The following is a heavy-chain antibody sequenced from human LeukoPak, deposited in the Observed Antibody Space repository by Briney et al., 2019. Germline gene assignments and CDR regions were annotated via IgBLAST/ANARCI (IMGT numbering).Heavy chain of an antibody. Sequence: SETLSLTCSVSGDSISSYYWSWIRQPPGKGLEWIGYIHYSGSTKYNPSLKSRVTISADTSKKQFSLKLSSVTAADTAVYYCARIRYCSSTSCYAGVHWFDPWGQGTLVTVSS. V-gene: IGHV4-59*12. D-gene: IGHD2-2*01. CDR1: GDSISSYY. CDR3: ARIRYCSSTSCYAGVHWFDP. CDR2: IHYSGST. J-gene: IGHJ5*02.